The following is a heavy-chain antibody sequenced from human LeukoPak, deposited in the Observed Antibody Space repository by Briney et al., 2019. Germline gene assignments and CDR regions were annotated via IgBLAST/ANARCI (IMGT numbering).Heavy chain of an antibody. J-gene: IGHJ6*02. CDR3: ARDRAIGWGGMIEDYYYGMDV. CDR2: INTYSGNR. V-gene: IGHV1-18*01. D-gene: IGHD3-16*01. Sequence: ASVKVSCKASRYTFTRYGISWVRQAPGQGLEWMGWINTYSGNRQFAQKLQGRATMTIDKSTNTAVMEMRSLRSDDTATYYCARDRAIGWGGMIEDYYYGMDVWGQGTTVIVSS. CDR1: RYTFTRYG.